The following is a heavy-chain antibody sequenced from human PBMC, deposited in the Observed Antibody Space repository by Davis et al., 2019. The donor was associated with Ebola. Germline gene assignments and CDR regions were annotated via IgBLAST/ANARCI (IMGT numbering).Heavy chain of an antibody. CDR2: INHSGST. CDR3: ARGRRYSYGPPRY. D-gene: IGHD5-18*01. V-gene: IGHV4-34*01. Sequence: SETLSLTCAVYGGSFSGYYWSWIRQPPGKGLEWIGDINHSGSTNYNPSLKSRVTITVDTSKNQFSPKLSSVTAADTAVYYCARGRRYSYGPPRYWGQGTLVTVSS. J-gene: IGHJ4*02. CDR1: GGSFSGYY.